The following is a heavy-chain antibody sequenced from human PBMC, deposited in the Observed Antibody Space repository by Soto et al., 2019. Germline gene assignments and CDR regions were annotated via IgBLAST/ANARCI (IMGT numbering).Heavy chain of an antibody. CDR3: TRANTSPFDF. V-gene: IGHV3-33*01. CDR1: GFIFRNYG. CDR2: IWFDGSNK. J-gene: IGHJ4*02. Sequence: QVQLVESGGGVVQPGRSLRLSCGASGFIFRNYGMHWIRQAPGKGLEWLAIIWFDGSNKWYADSVKGRFIISRDDSKNMVYLQMNSLRVDDTAIYYCTRANTSPFDFWGRGTLVTVSS.